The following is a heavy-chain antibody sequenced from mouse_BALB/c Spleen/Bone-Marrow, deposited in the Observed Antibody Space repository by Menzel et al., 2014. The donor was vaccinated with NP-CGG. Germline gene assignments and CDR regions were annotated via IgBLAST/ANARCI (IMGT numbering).Heavy chain of an antibody. CDR1: GYAFTNYL. CDR3: ARRDYAMDY. CDR2: INPGSGGT. Sequence: VQLVESGAELVRPGTSVKSCKASGYAFTNYLIECVKQRPGQGLEWIGVINPGSGGTNYNEKFKGKATLTADKSSSTAYMQLSSLTSDDSAVYFCARRDYAMDYWGQGTSVTVSS. V-gene: IGHV1-54*01. J-gene: IGHJ4*01.